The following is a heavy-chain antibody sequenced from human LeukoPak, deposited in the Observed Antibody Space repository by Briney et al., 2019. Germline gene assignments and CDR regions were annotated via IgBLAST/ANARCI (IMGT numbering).Heavy chain of an antibody. D-gene: IGHD4-17*01. CDR1: GFTFDDYG. CDR3: ARDMGGDYDYYYYYMDV. J-gene: IGHJ6*03. Sequence: RPGGSLRLSCAASGFTFDDYGMSWVRQAPGKGLEWVSGINWYGGSTGYADSVKGRFTISRDNAKNSLYLQMNSLRAEDAALYYCARDMGGDYDYYYYYMDVWGKGTTVTVSS. V-gene: IGHV3-20*04. CDR2: INWYGGST.